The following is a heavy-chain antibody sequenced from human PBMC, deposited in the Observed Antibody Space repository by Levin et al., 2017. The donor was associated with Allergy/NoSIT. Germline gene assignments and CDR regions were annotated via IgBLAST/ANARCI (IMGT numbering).Heavy chain of an antibody. CDR3: ANRIPYDAFDI. D-gene: IGHD2-2*02. J-gene: IGHJ3*02. CDR2: IYHSGST. CDR1: GGSISSGGYS. V-gene: IGHV4-30-2*01. Sequence: LRLSCAVSGGSISSGGYSWSWIRQPPGKGLEWIGYIYHSGSTYYNPSLKSRVSISVDTSKNQFFLKLTSVTAADTAVYYCANRIPYDAFDIWGQGTMVTVSS.